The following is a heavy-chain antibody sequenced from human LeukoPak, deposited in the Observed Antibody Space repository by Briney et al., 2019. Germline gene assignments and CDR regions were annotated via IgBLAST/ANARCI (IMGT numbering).Heavy chain of an antibody. CDR3: ARAAWFEESPAPYFFDY. Sequence: GASVKVSCKASGYTFTGYHMHWVRQAPGQGLEWMGWINPNSGGTNHAQKFQGRVTMTRDTSISTAYMEVNRLSPDDTAVYYCARAAWFEESPAPYFFDYGGQGPLVPVSS. CDR1: GYTFTGYH. V-gene: IGHV1-2*02. D-gene: IGHD3-10*01. J-gene: IGHJ4*02. CDR2: INPNSGGT.